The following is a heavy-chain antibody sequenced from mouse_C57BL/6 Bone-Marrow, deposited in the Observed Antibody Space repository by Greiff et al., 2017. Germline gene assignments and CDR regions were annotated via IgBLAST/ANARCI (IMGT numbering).Heavy chain of an antibody. CDR1: GFTFTDYY. D-gene: IGHD3-2*02. J-gene: IGHJ3*01. CDR2: IRNKANGYTT. V-gene: IGHV7-3*01. Sequence: EVKLMESGGGLVQPGGSLSLSCAASGFTFTDYYMSWVRQPPGKALEWLGFIRNKANGYTTEYSASVKGRFTISRDNSQSILYLQMNALRAEDSATYYCARSLRQLSPFAYWGQGTLVTVSA. CDR3: ARSLRQLSPFAY.